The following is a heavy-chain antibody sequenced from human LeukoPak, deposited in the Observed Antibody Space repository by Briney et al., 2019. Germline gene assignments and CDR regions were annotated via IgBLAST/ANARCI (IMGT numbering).Heavy chain of an antibody. CDR2: IYSGGST. V-gene: IGHV3-53*04. Sequence: GGSLRLSCAASGFTVSSNYMSWVRQAPGKGLEWVSVIYSGGSTYYADSVKGRFTISRHNSKNTLYLQMNSLRAEDTALYYCAKEMVIVVVVAADYWGQGTLVTVSS. D-gene: IGHD2-15*01. CDR1: GFTVSSNY. J-gene: IGHJ4*02. CDR3: AKEMVIVVVVAADY.